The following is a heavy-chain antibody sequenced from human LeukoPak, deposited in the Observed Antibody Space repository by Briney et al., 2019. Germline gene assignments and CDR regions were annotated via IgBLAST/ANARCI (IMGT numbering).Heavy chain of an antibody. CDR3: ARSPALLWFGELHPYYFDY. CDR2: INPNIGGT. J-gene: IGHJ4*02. Sequence: GASVKVSCKASGYTFTGYYMHWVRQAPGQGLEWMGWINPNIGGTNYAQKLKGRFPMTRDTSITTAYMELSRLRSDDTPVYYCARSPALLWFGELHPYYFDYWGQGTLVTVSS. V-gene: IGHV1-2*02. CDR1: GYTFTGYY. D-gene: IGHD3-10*01.